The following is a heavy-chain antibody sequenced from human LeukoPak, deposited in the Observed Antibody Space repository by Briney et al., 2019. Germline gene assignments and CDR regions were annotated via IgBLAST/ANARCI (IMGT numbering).Heavy chain of an antibody. CDR2: INPNSGGT. D-gene: IGHD6-19*01. Sequence: ASVKVSCKASGYTFTGYYMHWVRQAPGQGLEWMGWINPNSGGTNYAQKFQGRVTMTRNTSISTAYMELSSLRSEDTAVYYCARRRVLRSSGWSNYYYYYYMDVWGKGTTVTISS. CDR1: GYTFTGYY. V-gene: IGHV1-2*02. J-gene: IGHJ6*03. CDR3: ARRRVLRSSGWSNYYYYYYMDV.